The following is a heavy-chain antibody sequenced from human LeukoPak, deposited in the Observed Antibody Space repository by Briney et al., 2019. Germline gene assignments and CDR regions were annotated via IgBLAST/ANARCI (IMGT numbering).Heavy chain of an antibody. J-gene: IGHJ4*02. V-gene: IGHV3-33*03. Sequence: PGGSLRLSCAASGFTFSSYGMHWVRQAPGKGLEWVAVIWYDGSNKYYADSVKGRFTISRDNSKNSLYLQMNSLRTEDTALYYCAKAAYDFWSGYHQNYFDYWGQGTLVTVSS. CDR2: IWYDGSNK. CDR1: GFTFSSYG. D-gene: IGHD3-3*01. CDR3: AKAAYDFWSGYHQNYFDY.